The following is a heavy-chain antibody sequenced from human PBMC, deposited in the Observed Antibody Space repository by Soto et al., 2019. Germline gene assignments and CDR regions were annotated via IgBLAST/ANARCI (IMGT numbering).Heavy chain of an antibody. CDR3: ARDLPLYGSGSKSYYMDV. J-gene: IGHJ6*03. CDR1: GFTVSSNY. Sequence: EVQLVESGGGLVQPGGSLRLSCAASGFTVSSNYMSWVRQAPGKGLEWVSVIYSGGSTYYADSVKGRFTISRDNSKNTLYLQMNSLRAEDTAVYYCARDLPLYGSGSKSYYMDVWGKGTTVTVSS. CDR2: IYSGGST. V-gene: IGHV3-66*01. D-gene: IGHD3-10*01.